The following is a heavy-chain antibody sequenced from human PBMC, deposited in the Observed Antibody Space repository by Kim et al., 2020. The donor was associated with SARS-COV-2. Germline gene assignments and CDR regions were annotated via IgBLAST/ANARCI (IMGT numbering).Heavy chain of an antibody. CDR3: AKDIRGTKVGWDFDY. D-gene: IGHD1-7*01. CDR2: ISWNSGSI. CDR1: GFTFGDYA. J-gene: IGHJ4*02. Sequence: GGSLRLSCAASGFTFGDYAMHWVRQAPGKGLEWVSGISWNSGSIGYADSVKGRFTISRDNAKNSLYLQMNSLRAEDTALYYCAKDIRGTKVGWDFDYWGQGTLVTVSS. V-gene: IGHV3-9*01.